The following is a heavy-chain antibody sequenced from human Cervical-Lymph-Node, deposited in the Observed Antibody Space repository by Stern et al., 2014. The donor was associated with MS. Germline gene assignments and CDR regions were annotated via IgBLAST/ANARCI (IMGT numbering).Heavy chain of an antibody. CDR2: INPSGGST. Sequence: VQLVESGAEVKKPGASVKVSCKASGYTFTTFYMHWVRQAPGQGLEWMGIINPSGGSTSYAQKFQGRVTMTRDTSTITVFMELSSLRSEDTAVYYCAIGAFDIWGQGTMVTVSS. CDR1: GYTFTTFY. V-gene: IGHV1-46*01. J-gene: IGHJ3*02. CDR3: AIGAFDI.